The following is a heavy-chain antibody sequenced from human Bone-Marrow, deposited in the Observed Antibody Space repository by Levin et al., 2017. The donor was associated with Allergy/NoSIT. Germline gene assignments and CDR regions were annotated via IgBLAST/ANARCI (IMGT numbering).Heavy chain of an antibody. D-gene: IGHD6-13*01. CDR1: GGSISSNAYY. J-gene: IGHJ4*02. CDR2: IYSSGGT. CDR3: VRQGGLALYSSSWYFDS. Sequence: SETLSLTCAVSGGSISSNAYYWGWIRQPPGKGLEWIATIYSSGGTYYNPSLSSRVTISVDTSKNQFSLRLTSVTAADTAVYYCVRQGGLALYSSSWYFDSWGQGTLVTVSS. V-gene: IGHV4-39*01.